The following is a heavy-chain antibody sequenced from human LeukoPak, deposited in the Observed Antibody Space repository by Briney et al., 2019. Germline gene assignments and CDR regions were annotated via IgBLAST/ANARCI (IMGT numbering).Heavy chain of an antibody. J-gene: IGHJ3*02. CDR1: GGSISSSSYY. CDR3: ARPIGARGNAFDI. D-gene: IGHD3-16*01. Sequence: SETLSLTCTVSGGSISSSSYYWGWIRQPPGKGLEWIGSIYYSGSTYYNPSLKSRVTISVDTSKNQFSLKLSSVTAADTAVYYCARPIGARGNAFDIWGQGTMVTVSS. V-gene: IGHV4-39*01. CDR2: IYYSGST.